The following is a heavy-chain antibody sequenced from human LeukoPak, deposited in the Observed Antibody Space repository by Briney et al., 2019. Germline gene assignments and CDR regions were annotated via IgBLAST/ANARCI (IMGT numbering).Heavy chain of an antibody. Sequence: ASVKVSCKASGYTFTSYDINWVRQATGQGLEWMGWMNPNSGNTGYAQKFQGRVTITRNTSISTAYMELSSLRSEDTAVYYCARGVATIFGVVIITYYFDYWGQGTLVTVSS. J-gene: IGHJ4*02. CDR3: ARGVATIFGVVIITYYFDY. D-gene: IGHD3-3*01. CDR1: GYTFTSYD. CDR2: MNPNSGNT. V-gene: IGHV1-8*03.